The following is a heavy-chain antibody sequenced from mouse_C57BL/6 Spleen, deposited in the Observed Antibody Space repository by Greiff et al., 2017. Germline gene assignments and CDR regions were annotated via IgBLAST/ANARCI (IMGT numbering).Heavy chain of an antibody. CDR1: GYTFTEYT. CDR3: ARHEEGYYGPSYAMDY. D-gene: IGHD1-1*01. V-gene: IGHV1-62-2*01. Sequence: VKLQQSGAELVKPGASVKLSCKASGYTFTEYTIHWVKQRSGQGLEWIGWFYPGSGSIKYNEKFKDKATLTADKSSSTVYMELSRLTSEDSAVYFCARHEEGYYGPSYAMDYWGQGTSVTVSS. J-gene: IGHJ4*01. CDR2: FYPGSGSI.